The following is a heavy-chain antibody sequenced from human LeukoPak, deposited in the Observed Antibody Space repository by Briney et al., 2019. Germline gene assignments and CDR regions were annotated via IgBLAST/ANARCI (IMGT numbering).Heavy chain of an antibody. CDR2: ISSSSTYI. J-gene: IGHJ6*03. CDR1: GFTFSSYS. D-gene: IGHD6-6*01. V-gene: IGHV3-21*01. CDR3: ARYRLGSSSAYYYYYMDV. Sequence: GGSLRLSCAASGFTFSSYSMNWVRQAPGKGLEWVSSISSSSTYIYYADSVKGRFTISRDNAKNSLYLQMNSLRAEDTAVYYCARYRLGSSSAYYYYYMDVWGKGTTVTVSS.